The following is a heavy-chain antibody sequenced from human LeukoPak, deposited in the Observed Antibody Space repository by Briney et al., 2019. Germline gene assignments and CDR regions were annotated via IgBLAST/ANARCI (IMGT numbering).Heavy chain of an antibody. D-gene: IGHD4-17*01. CDR2: ISYDGSNK. CDR1: GFTFSSYA. CDR3: ARSVTTKY. V-gene: IGHV3-30-3*01. Sequence: GGSLRLSCAASGFTFSSYAMHWVRQAPGKGLEWVAVISYDGSNKYYADSVKGRFTISRDNSKNTLYLQMNSLRAEDTAVYYCARSVTTKYWGQGTLVTVSS. J-gene: IGHJ4*02.